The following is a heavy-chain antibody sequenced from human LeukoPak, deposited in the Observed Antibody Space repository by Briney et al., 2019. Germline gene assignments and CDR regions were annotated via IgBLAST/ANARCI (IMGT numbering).Heavy chain of an antibody. V-gene: IGHV3-21*01. Sequence: GGSLRLSCAASGFTFSSYSMNWVRQAPGKGLEWVSSISSSSSYIYYADSVKGRFPISRDNAKNSLYLQMNSLRAEDTAVYYCARVALKYCSSTSCYAGDYWGQGTLVTVSS. J-gene: IGHJ4*02. CDR2: ISSSSSYI. CDR1: GFTFSSYS. CDR3: ARVALKYCSSTSCYAGDY. D-gene: IGHD2-2*01.